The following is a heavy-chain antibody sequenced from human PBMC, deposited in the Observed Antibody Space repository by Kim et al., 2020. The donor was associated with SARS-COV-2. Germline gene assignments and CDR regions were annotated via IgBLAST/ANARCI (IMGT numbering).Heavy chain of an antibody. D-gene: IGHD2-2*01. CDR3: TSDATPTLSNYFDY. J-gene: IGHJ4*02. CDR2: IKNEAQGATT. CDR1: GFTFSNTW. Sequence: GGSLRLSCAASGFTFSNTWMTWVRQAPGKGLEWVCRIKNEAQGATTDYAAPVKGRSTISRDDSKNTLCLQMNSLRIEDTTVYYCTSDATPTLSNYFDYWGQASLVTVSS. V-gene: IGHV3-15*01.